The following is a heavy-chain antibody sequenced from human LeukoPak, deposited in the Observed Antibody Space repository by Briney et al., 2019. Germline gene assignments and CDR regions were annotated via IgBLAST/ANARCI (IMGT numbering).Heavy chain of an antibody. CDR3: ARARGNTYGYFEY. V-gene: IGHV3-66*01. J-gene: IGHJ4*02. CDR1: GFTVSSNY. Sequence: GGSLRLSCAASGFTVSSNYMSWVRQAPGKGLEWVSVIYSGGNTYYADSVKGRFTISRDNAKSTLYLQMNSLRVEDTAVYYCARARGNTYGYFEYWGQGTLVTVSS. D-gene: IGHD5-18*01. CDR2: IYSGGNT.